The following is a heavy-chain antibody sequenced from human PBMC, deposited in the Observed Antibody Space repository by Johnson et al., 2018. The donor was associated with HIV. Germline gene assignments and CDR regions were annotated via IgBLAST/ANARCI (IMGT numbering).Heavy chain of an antibody. CDR2: INQDGSQT. CDR1: GFTFDDYA. V-gene: IGHV3-7*03. Sequence: VQLVESGGGVVQPGRSLRLSCAASGFTFDDYAMHWVRQAPGKCLEWVGNINQDGSQTYYLDSVQGRFTISRDNVNNSVFLLLNSLRVEDTAVYYCARERDATGDAFDIWGQGTMVTVSS. J-gene: IGHJ3*02. CDR3: ARERDATGDAFDI. D-gene: IGHD1-14*01.